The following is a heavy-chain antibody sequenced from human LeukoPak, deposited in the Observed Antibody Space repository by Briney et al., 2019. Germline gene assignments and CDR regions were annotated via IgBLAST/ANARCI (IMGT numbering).Heavy chain of an antibody. Sequence: GGSLRLSCAASGFTFDDYGMSWVRQAPGKGLEWVSAISTSADNTYHADSVRGRFTISRDNSKNTLYLQINSLRAEDTAVYYCANTMIRGVTSGYWGQGTLVTVSS. V-gene: IGHV3-23*01. J-gene: IGHJ4*02. D-gene: IGHD3-10*01. CDR2: ISTSADNT. CDR3: ANTMIRGVTSGY. CDR1: GFTFDDYG.